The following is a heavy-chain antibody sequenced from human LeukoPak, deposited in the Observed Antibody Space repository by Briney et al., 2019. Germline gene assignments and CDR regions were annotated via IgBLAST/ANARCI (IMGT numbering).Heavy chain of an antibody. D-gene: IGHD6-13*01. CDR2: IYYSGST. J-gene: IGHJ4*02. CDR1: GGSISSSSYY. Sequence: SETLSLTCTVSGGSISSSSYYWGWIRQPPGKGLEWIGSIYYSGSTYYNPSLKSRVTISVGTSKNQFSLKLSSVTAADTAVYYCAGRIAAAGAFDYWGQGTLVTVSS. CDR3: AGRIAAAGAFDY. V-gene: IGHV4-39*01.